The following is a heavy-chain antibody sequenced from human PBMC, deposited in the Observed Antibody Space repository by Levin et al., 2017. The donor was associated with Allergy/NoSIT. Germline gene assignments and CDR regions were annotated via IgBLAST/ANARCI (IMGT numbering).Heavy chain of an antibody. Sequence: SLRLSCAASGFTFSSYGMHWVRQAPGKGLEWVAVISYDGSNKYYADSVKGRFTISRDNSKNTLYLQMNSLRAEDTAVYYCAKGSYYGSGSLPEYFQHWGQGTLVTVSS. J-gene: IGHJ1*01. CDR2: ISYDGSNK. D-gene: IGHD3-10*01. V-gene: IGHV3-30*18. CDR3: AKGSYYGSGSLPEYFQH. CDR1: GFTFSSYG.